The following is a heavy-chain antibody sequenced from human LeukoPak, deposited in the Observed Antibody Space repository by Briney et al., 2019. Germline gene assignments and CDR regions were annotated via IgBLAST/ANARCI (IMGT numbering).Heavy chain of an antibody. Sequence: GGSLRLSCAASGFTFSSYAMSWVRQAPGKGLEWVSAISGSGGSTYYADSVKGRFTISRDNSKNTLYLQMNSLRAEDTAVYYCAKTGYSNYFYYYYMDVWGKGTTVTVSS. CDR2: ISGSGGST. CDR1: GFTFSSYA. V-gene: IGHV3-23*01. D-gene: IGHD4-11*01. J-gene: IGHJ6*03. CDR3: AKTGYSNYFYYYYMDV.